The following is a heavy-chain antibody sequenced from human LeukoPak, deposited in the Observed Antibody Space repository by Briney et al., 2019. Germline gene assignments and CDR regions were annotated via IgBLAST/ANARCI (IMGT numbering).Heavy chain of an antibody. CDR2: ISWNSGSI. Sequence: PGGSLRLSCAASGFTFSSYWMSWVRQAPGKGLEWVSGISWNSGSIGYADSVKGRFTISRDNAKNSLYLQMNSLRAEDTALYYCAKGPNSGSYSSFDYWGQGTLVTVSS. CDR3: AKGPNSGSYSSFDY. V-gene: IGHV3-9*01. J-gene: IGHJ4*02. CDR1: GFTFSSYW. D-gene: IGHD1-26*01.